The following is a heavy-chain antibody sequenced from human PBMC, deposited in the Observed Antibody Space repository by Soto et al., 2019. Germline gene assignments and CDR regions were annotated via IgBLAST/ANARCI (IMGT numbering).Heavy chain of an antibody. CDR2: ISGSGGST. Sequence: GGSLRLSCAASGFTFSSYAMSWVRQAPGKGLEWVSAISGSGGSTYYADSVKGRFIISRDNSKNTLYLQMNSLRAEDTAVYYCAGGRGRDIAAAGDAFDIWGQGTMVTVSS. J-gene: IGHJ3*02. D-gene: IGHD6-13*01. V-gene: IGHV3-23*01. CDR1: GFTFSSYA. CDR3: AGGRGRDIAAAGDAFDI.